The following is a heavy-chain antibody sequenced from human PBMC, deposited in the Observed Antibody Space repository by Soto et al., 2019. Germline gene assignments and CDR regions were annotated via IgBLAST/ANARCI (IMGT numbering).Heavy chain of an antibody. J-gene: IGHJ4*02. CDR1: GGSISSSSYY. CDR3: ARHIAYSNYFDY. D-gene: IGHD4-4*01. Sequence: SETLSLTCTVSGGSISSSSYYWGWIRQPPGKGLEWIGSIYYSGSTYYNPSLKSRVTISVDTSKNQFSLKLSSVTAADTAVYYCARHIAYSNYFDYWGQGTLVTVSS. CDR2: IYYSGST. V-gene: IGHV4-39*01.